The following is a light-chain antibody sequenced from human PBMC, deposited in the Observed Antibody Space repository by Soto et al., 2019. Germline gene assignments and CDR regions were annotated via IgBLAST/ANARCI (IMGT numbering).Light chain of an antibody. Sequence: DIVMTQSPDSLAVSLGERATINCKSSQSVLYSSNNKNYLAWYQQKPGQPHKLLIYWASTRESGVPDRFSGSGSGTDFTLTISSLQAEDVAVYYCQQYYSTPWTFGQGTKGEIK. CDR1: QSVLYSSNNKNY. J-gene: IGKJ1*01. V-gene: IGKV4-1*01. CDR3: QQYYSTPWT. CDR2: WAS.